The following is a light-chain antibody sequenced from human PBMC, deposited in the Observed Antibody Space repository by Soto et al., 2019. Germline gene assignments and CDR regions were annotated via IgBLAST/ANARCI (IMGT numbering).Light chain of an antibody. Sequence: EIVLTQSPATLSLSPGERATLSCRASQSVGSYLAWYQQKPGQAPRLLIYDASSRATGIPDRFSGSGSGTDFTLTISRLEPEDFAVYYCQQYGSSPWTFGQGTKVDI. CDR2: DAS. V-gene: IGKV3-20*01. CDR1: QSVGSY. CDR3: QQYGSSPWT. J-gene: IGKJ1*01.